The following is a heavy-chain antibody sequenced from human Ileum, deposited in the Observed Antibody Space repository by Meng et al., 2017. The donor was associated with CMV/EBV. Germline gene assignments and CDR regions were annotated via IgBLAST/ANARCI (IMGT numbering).Heavy chain of an antibody. Sequence: QVQLVQSGSELKKPGASVTVSCKASGYTFTSNNMIWVRQAPGQGPEWMGWIDTNTGNPTYAQGFTGRFVFSFDTSVSTAYLQISSLKAEDTAVYCCARDGLSGRYFDYWGQGTLVTVSS. CDR3: ARDGLSGRYFDY. J-gene: IGHJ4*02. D-gene: IGHD1-26*01. V-gene: IGHV7-4-1*02. CDR2: IDTNTGNP. CDR1: GYTFTSNN.